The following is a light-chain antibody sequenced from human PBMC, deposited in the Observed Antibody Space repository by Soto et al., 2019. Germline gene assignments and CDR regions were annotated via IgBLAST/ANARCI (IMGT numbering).Light chain of an antibody. CDR2: AAS. Sequence: DIQFTPSPSSLSPAVFSGFTITCRSSQNINAYVNWYQQKSGKAPELLIYAASNLQSGVPPRFSGSGSGTEFALIITSLQPEDSATYYCQQSYIIPRTFGQGTKVDI. CDR1: QNINAY. J-gene: IGKJ2*02. CDR3: QQSYIIPRT. V-gene: IGKV1-39*01.